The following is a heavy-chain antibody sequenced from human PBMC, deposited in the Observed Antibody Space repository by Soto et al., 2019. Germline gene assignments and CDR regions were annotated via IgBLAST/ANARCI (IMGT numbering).Heavy chain of an antibody. D-gene: IGHD3-9*01. J-gene: IGHJ4*02. V-gene: IGHV3-23*01. CDR3: AKLPQYDILTGYLNYFDS. CDR1: GFTFSSYA. CDR2: FRGDGTGA. Sequence: EVQLLESGGGLVQPGGSLRLSCAASGFTFSSYAMSWVRQAPGKGLEWVSAFRGDGTGAHYADSVKGRLTISRDNSKNTLYLHMNSLRAEDTAVYYCAKLPQYDILTGYLNYFDSWGQGTLVTVSS.